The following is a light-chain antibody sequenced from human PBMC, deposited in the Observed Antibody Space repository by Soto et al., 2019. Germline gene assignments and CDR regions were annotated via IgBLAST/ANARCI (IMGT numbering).Light chain of an antibody. V-gene: IGKV3-15*01. CDR1: QSISGN. Sequence: RVMTQSPATLSVSQGENAILSCKASQSISGNLAWYQQKPGQPPRLLIYGASTRATGVPARFSGSGSGTAFTLDIINLQSEDSVVYFCQHYNSWPRAFGPGTKVDSK. J-gene: IGKJ2*01. CDR2: GAS. CDR3: QHYNSWPRA.